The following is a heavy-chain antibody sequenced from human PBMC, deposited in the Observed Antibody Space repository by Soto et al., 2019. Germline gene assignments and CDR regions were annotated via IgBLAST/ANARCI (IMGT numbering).Heavy chain of an antibody. J-gene: IGHJ4*02. CDR1: GFTFTSYA. CDR3: ARVYLGTSWSTVDR. D-gene: IGHD1-20*01. V-gene: IGHV3-30-3*01. CDR2: ISHDGNNK. Sequence: QVQLVESGGGVVQPGRSLRLSCAASGFTFTSYAMHWVRQAPGKGLEWVAIISHDGNNKYYAESVKGRFTISRDNSRSPADLQISCLRAEDTVLYDCARVYLGTSWSTVDRWGPGAPVTVSS.